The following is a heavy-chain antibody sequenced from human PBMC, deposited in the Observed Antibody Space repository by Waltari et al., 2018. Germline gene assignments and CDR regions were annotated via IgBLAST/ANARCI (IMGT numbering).Heavy chain of an antibody. Sequence: EVQLVESGGGLVQPGGSLRLSCAASGFTFSSYSMNWVRQAPGKGVEWVSYISSSSSTIYYADSVKGRFTISRDNAKNSLYLQMNSLRAEDTAVYYCARVDWGRYWYFDLWGRGTLVTVSS. CDR3: ARVDWGRYWYFDL. D-gene: IGHD3-9*01. CDR2: ISSSSSTI. V-gene: IGHV3-48*04. J-gene: IGHJ2*01. CDR1: GFTFSSYS.